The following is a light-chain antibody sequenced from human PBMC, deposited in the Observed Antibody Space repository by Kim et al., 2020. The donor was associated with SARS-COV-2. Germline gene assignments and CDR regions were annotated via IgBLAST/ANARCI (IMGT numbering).Light chain of an antibody. CDR3: QQYNNWPPRTT. CDR1: QSVSSS. Sequence: AGERATLACRASQSVSSSLAWYQQKPGQAPRLLIYGASTRATGIPARFSGSGSGTEFTLTISSLQSEDFAVYYCQQYNNWPPRTTFGQGTKVDIK. J-gene: IGKJ1*01. V-gene: IGKV3-15*01. CDR2: GAS.